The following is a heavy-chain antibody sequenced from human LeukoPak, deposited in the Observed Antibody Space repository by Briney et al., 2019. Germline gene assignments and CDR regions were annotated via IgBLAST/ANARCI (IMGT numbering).Heavy chain of an antibody. V-gene: IGHV3-23*01. J-gene: IGHJ4*02. CDR3: AKPAPGYSSSWYFGFGY. CDR1: GFTFSSYA. Sequence: GGPLRLSCAASGFTFSSYAMSWVRQAPGKGLEWVSTISGSGGSTYYADSVKGRFTISRDNSKNTLYLQMNSLRAEDTAVYYCAKPAPGYSSSWYFGFGYWGQGTLATVSS. CDR2: ISGSGGST. D-gene: IGHD6-13*01.